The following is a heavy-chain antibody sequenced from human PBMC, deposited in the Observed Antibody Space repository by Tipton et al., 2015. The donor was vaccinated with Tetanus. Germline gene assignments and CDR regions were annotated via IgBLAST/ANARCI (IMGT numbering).Heavy chain of an antibody. D-gene: IGHD5-18*01. J-gene: IGHJ2*01. CDR1: GGSFSAYY. CDR3: ARGGSYSYGPRGFDR. V-gene: IGHV4-34*01. Sequence: TLSLNCAVYGGSFSAYYWSWIRQSPGKGLEWIGEINHSGRTTYSPSFKSRVTISVDTPKNQFSLKLNSLTVADTAVYYCARGGSYSYGPRGFDRCGRGTLVTVSS. CDR2: INHSGRT.